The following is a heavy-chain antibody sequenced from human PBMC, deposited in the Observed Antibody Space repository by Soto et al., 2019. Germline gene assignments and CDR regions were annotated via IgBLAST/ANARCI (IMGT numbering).Heavy chain of an antibody. Sequence: PGESLKISCAASGFTFSSYAMSWVRQAPGKGLEWVAVISYDGSNKYNADSVKGRFTISRDNSKNTLYLQMNSLRAEDTAVYYCEREFWSGPFVDRGPGPLVTVSS. V-gene: IGHV3-30*03. D-gene: IGHD3-3*01. CDR1: GFTFSSYA. J-gene: IGHJ4*02. CDR2: ISYDGSNK. CDR3: EREFWSGPFVD.